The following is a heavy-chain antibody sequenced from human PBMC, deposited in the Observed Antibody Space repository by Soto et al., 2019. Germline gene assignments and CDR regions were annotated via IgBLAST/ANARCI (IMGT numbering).Heavy chain of an antibody. CDR2: INHSGST. CDR3: ARAGLRRKTFDY. CDR1: AGSSSGNY. Sequence: ETLSLTCGVDAGSSSGNYWSWLRQPPGKGLEWIGEINHSGSTNYNPSLKSRVTISVDTSKNQFSLKLSSVTAADTAVYYCARAGLRRKTFDYWGQGTLVTVSS. D-gene: IGHD5-12*01. J-gene: IGHJ4*02. V-gene: IGHV4-34*01.